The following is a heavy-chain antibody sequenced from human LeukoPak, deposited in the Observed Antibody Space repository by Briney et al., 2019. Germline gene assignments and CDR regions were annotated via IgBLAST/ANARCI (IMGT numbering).Heavy chain of an antibody. J-gene: IGHJ4*02. D-gene: IGHD6-13*01. Sequence: SQTLSLTCTVSGGSISSGGYYWSWLRQHPGKGLEWIGYIHYSGSTYYNPSLKSRVTISVDTSKNQFSLKLSSVTAADTAVYYCARAGFSTYDYWGQGTLVTVSS. V-gene: IGHV4-31*03. CDR1: GGSISSGGYY. CDR2: IHYSGST. CDR3: ARAGFSTYDY.